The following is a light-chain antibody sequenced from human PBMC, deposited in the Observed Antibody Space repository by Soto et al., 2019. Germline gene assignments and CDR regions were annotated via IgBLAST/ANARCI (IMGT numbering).Light chain of an antibody. V-gene: IGKV1-5*01. CDR2: DAS. CDR3: QQYNSYWT. Sequence: DIQMTQSPSALSASVGDRATISCRASQSISSWLACYQQKPGKAPKFLIYDASSLESGVPSRFSGSGSGTEFTLTISSLQPDDFATYYCQQYNSYWTFGQGTKVDIK. CDR1: QSISSW. J-gene: IGKJ1*01.